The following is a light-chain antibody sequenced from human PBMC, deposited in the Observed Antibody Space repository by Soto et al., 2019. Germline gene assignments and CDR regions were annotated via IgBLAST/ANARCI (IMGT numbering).Light chain of an antibody. Sequence: QSALTQPASMSGSAGRSITISCTGTSSDVGGYNYVSWYQQQPGKVPKLIIYDVTNQASGVSDRFSASKSGNTASLTISGLQAEDEADYYCSSYTINITPYVFGTGTKLTVL. CDR3: SSYTINITPYV. V-gene: IGLV2-14*01. CDR1: SSDVGGYNY. J-gene: IGLJ1*01. CDR2: DVT.